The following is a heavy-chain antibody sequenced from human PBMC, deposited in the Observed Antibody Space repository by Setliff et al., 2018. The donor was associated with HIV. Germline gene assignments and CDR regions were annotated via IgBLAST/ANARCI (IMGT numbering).Heavy chain of an antibody. Sequence: GESLKISCKGSGYSFTNNWIGWVRQMPGKGLEWMGIIYPGDSDTRYSPSFQGRVTISADKSISTAYLQWSSLKASDTAMYYCVRHTDPLDSGSYYWADYWGQGTLVTVSS. CDR2: IYPGDSDT. J-gene: IGHJ4*02. CDR1: GYSFTNNW. CDR3: VRHTDPLDSGSYYWADY. V-gene: IGHV5-51*01. D-gene: IGHD3-10*01.